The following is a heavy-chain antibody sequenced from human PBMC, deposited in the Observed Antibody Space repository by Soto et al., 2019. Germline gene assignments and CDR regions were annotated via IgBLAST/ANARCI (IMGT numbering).Heavy chain of an antibody. V-gene: IGHV5-10-1*01. CDR2: IDPSDSYT. Sequence: GESLKISCKGSGYSFTTYWISWVRQMPGKGLEWMGRIDPSDSYTNYSPSFQGHVTISADKSISTAYLQWSSLKASDTAMYYCARVGIAAAGNPGRWGKGNLVTVSS. CDR3: ARVGIAAAGNPGR. J-gene: IGHJ4*02. D-gene: IGHD6-13*01. CDR1: GYSFTTYW.